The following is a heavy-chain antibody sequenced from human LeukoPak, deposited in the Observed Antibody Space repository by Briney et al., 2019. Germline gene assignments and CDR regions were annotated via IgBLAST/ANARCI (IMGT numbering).Heavy chain of an antibody. Sequence: GGSLRLSCVISGFTLSHFGIHWVRQAPGKGLDWVAFIHLNGSNKNYADSVKGRFTVSRDNSKNTVYLQMSSLRGDDTVMYYCVRGDSVDYWGQGTLVAVSA. J-gene: IGHJ4*02. CDR3: VRGDSVDY. CDR1: GFTLSHFG. D-gene: IGHD3-10*01. CDR2: IHLNGSNK. V-gene: IGHV3-30*02.